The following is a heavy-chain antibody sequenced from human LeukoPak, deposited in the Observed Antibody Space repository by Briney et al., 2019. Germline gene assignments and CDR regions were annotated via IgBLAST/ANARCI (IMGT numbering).Heavy chain of an antibody. CDR2: INPNSDGT. J-gene: IGHJ4*02. CDR3: ARDESDYYDSSGYPTLDY. D-gene: IGHD3-22*01. Sequence: ASVKVSCKASGYTFTGYYMHWVRQAPGQGLEWMGWINPNSDGTNYAQKFQGRVTMTRDTSISTAYMELSRLRSDDTAVYYCARDESDYYDSSGYPTLDYWGQGTLVTVSS. CDR1: GYTFTGYY. V-gene: IGHV1-2*02.